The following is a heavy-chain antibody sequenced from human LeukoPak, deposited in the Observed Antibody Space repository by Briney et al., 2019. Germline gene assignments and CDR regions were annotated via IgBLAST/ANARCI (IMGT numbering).Heavy chain of an antibody. Sequence: GGSLRVSCAASGFTLSTHATSWVRQAPGKGLEWVSAISGSGGSTYYADSVKGRFTISRDNSKNTLYLQMNSLRAEDTAVYYCAKDSSGGSYYGNAFDIWGQGTMVTVSS. CDR2: ISGSGGST. D-gene: IGHD1-26*01. CDR3: AKDSSGGSYYGNAFDI. CDR1: GFTLSTHA. J-gene: IGHJ3*02. V-gene: IGHV3-23*01.